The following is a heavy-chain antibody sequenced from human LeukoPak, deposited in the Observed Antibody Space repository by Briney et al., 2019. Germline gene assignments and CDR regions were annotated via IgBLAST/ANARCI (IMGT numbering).Heavy chain of an antibody. Sequence: SETLSLTCTVSGGSISTYYWSWIRQPPGKGLEWIGYIYYSGSTNYNPSLESRVTISVDTSKNQFSLKLSSVTAADTAVYYCARIPGGYSSNWYYFDYWGQGTLVTVSS. CDR3: ARIPGGYSSNWYYFDY. J-gene: IGHJ4*02. V-gene: IGHV4-59*01. CDR2: IYYSGST. CDR1: GGSISTYY. D-gene: IGHD6-13*01.